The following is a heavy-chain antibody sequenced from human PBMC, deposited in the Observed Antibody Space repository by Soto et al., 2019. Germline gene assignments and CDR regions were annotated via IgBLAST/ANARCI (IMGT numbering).Heavy chain of an antibody. Sequence: PGGSLRLSCAASGFTFSSYSMNWVRQAPGKGLVWVSRINSDGSSTSYADSVKGRFTISRDNAKNTLYLQMNSLRAEDTAVYYCARDNSYDFWSGYYSEFDPWGQGTLVTVS. V-gene: IGHV3-74*01. D-gene: IGHD3-3*01. CDR3: ARDNSYDFWSGYYSEFDP. CDR1: GFTFSSYS. CDR2: INSDGSST. J-gene: IGHJ5*02.